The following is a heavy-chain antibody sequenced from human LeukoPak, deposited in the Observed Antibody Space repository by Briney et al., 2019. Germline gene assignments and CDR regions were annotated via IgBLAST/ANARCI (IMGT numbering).Heavy chain of an antibody. Sequence: SETLSLTCAVSGGSISSSNWWSWVRQPPGKGLEWIGEIYHSGSTNYNPSLKSRVTISVDKSKNQFSLKLSSVTAADTAVYYCARNDYDGKTGRHYWGQGTLVTVSS. J-gene: IGHJ4*02. CDR2: IYHSGST. D-gene: IGHD4-23*01. CDR3: ARNDYDGKTGRHY. V-gene: IGHV4-4*02. CDR1: GGSISSSNW.